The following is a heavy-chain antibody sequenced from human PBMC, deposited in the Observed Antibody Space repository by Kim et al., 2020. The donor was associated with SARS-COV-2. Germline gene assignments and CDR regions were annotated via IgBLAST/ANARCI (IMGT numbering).Heavy chain of an antibody. Sequence: ASVKVSCKASGYTFTGYYMHWVRQAPGQGLEWMGRINPNSGGTNYAQKFQGRVTMTRETYISTAYVELSRLRSDETAVYYCAREAEGGLLWFGELPDYYYYGMDVWGQGTTLTVSS. V-gene: IGHV1-2*06. CDR1: GYTFTGYY. J-gene: IGHJ6*02. CDR2: INPNSGGT. CDR3: AREAEGGLLWFGELPDYYYYGMDV. D-gene: IGHD3-10*01.